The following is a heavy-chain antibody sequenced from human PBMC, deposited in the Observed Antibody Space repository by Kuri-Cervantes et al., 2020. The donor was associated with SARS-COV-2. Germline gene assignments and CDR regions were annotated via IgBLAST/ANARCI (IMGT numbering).Heavy chain of an antibody. J-gene: IGHJ4*02. CDR2: IYPGDSDT. V-gene: IGHV5-51*01. D-gene: IGHD3-3*01. Sequence: GGSLRLSCKGSGYSFTSYWIGWVRQMPGEGLEWMGIIYPGDSDTRYSPSFQGQVTISADKSISTAYLQWSSLKASDTAMYYCARRRDFWSGSPFDYWGQGTLVTVSS. CDR1: GYSFTSYW. CDR3: ARRRDFWSGSPFDY.